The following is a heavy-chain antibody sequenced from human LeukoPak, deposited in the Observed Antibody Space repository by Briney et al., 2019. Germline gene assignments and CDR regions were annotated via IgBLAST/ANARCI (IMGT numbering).Heavy chain of an antibody. CDR3: ARLTRRSGNYFDY. D-gene: IGHD1-1*01. J-gene: IGHJ4*02. Sequence: EPSETLSLTCTVSGGSISSYYWSWIRQPPGKGLEWIGYIYYSGSTNYNPSLKSRVTISVDTSKNQFSLKLSSVTAADTAVYYCARLTRRSGNYFDYWGQGTLVTVSS. CDR1: GGSISSYY. CDR2: IYYSGST. V-gene: IGHV4-59*01.